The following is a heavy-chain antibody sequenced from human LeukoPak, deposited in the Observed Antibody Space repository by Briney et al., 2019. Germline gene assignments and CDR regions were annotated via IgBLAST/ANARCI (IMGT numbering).Heavy chain of an antibody. CDR1: GFTVSSNY. CDR3: ARHGIEMGSSSWYNPAWTGYYYYGMDV. CDR2: IYSGGST. J-gene: IGHJ6*02. D-gene: IGHD6-13*01. Sequence: QSGGSLRLSCAASGFTVSSNYMSWVRQAPGKGLEWVSVIYSGGSTYYADSVKGRFTISRHNSKNTLYLQMNSLRAEDTAVYYCARHGIEMGSSSWYNPAWTGYYYYGMDVWGQGTTVTVSS. V-gene: IGHV3-53*04.